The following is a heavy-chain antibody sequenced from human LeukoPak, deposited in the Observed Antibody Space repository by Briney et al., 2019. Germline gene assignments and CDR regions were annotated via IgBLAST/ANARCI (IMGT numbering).Heavy chain of an antibody. CDR2: IYSGGST. CDR3: ARDESFYGSGTYY. Sequence: GGSLRLSCAAAGFTVSINYMSWVRQAPGKGLEWVSVIYSGGSTYYADSVKGRFTISRGNSKNTLYLQMNSLRAEDTALYYCARDESFYGSGTYYWGQGTLVTVSS. D-gene: IGHD3-10*01. CDR1: GFTVSINY. V-gene: IGHV3-53*01. J-gene: IGHJ4*02.